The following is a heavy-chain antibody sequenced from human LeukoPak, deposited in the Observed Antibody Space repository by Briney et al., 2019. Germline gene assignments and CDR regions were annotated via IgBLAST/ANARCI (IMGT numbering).Heavy chain of an antibody. Sequence: GGSLRLSCAASGFTFSSYWMHWVRQAPGKGLVWVSRINSDGSSTSYADSVKGRFTISRDNAKNTLYLQMNSLRAEDTAVYYCARATWGYDFWSGYYTVGLDYWGQGTLVTVSS. V-gene: IGHV3-74*01. CDR1: GFTFSSYW. D-gene: IGHD3-3*01. CDR2: INSDGSST. J-gene: IGHJ4*02. CDR3: ARATWGYDFWSGYYTVGLDY.